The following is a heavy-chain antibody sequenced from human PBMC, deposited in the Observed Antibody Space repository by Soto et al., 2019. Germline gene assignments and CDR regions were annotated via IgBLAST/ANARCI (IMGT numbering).Heavy chain of an antibody. D-gene: IGHD3-22*01. CDR1: GYTFTSYG. Sequence: ASVKVSCKASGYTFTSYGISWVRQAPGQGLEWMGWISAYNGNTNYAQKLQGRVTMTTDTSTSTAYMELSSLRSEDTAVYYCARYYYDSSGYSPGFDYWGQGTLVTVSS. V-gene: IGHV1-18*01. CDR3: ARYYYDSSGYSPGFDY. J-gene: IGHJ4*02. CDR2: ISAYNGNT.